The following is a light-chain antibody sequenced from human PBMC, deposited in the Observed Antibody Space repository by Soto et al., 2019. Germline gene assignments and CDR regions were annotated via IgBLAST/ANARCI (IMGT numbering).Light chain of an antibody. J-gene: IGKJ4*01. CDR2: GAS. CDR1: QGVSSGY. CDR3: QQYGRSPLT. Sequence: EIVLTQSPGSLSLSPGEGATLSCRASQGVSSGYLAWYQQTPGQAPRLLISGASSRATGIPDRFRGTGSGTDFTLTVGRLEPEDLAVYCGQQYGRSPLTFGGGTKVEIK. V-gene: IGKV3-20*01.